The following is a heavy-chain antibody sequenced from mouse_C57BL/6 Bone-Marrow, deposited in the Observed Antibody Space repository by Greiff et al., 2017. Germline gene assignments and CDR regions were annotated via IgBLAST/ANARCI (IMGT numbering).Heavy chain of an antibody. Sequence: EVKLMESGGGLVKPGGSLKLSCAASGFTFSSYAMPWVRQTPEKRLEWVATISDGGSYTYYPDNVKGRFTISRDNAKNKLYLQVIHQTSEYTAMYYCARDRGKLRVDDFDYWGQGTTLTVSS. V-gene: IGHV5-4*01. J-gene: IGHJ2*01. CDR3: ARDRGKLRVDDFDY. D-gene: IGHD3-2*02. CDR2: ISDGGSYT. CDR1: GFTFSSYA.